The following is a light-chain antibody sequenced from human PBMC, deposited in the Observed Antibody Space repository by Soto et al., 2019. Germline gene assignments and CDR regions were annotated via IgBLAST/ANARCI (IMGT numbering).Light chain of an antibody. V-gene: IGLV1-44*01. CDR3: AAWDDSLNGPV. J-gene: IGLJ3*02. Sequence: QSVLTQPPSASGTPGQRVTIFCSGSSSNIGSNTVNWYQQLPGTAPKLLISTNNQRPSGVPDRFSGSKSGTSASLAISGLQSEEEADYYCAAWDDSLNGPVFGGGSKLTVL. CDR2: TNN. CDR1: SSNIGSNT.